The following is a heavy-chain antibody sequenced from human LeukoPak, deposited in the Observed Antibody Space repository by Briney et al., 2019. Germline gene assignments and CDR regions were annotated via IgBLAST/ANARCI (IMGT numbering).Heavy chain of an antibody. CDR1: GYTFTSYG. Sequence: WASVKVSCKASGYTFTSYGISWVRQAPGQGLEWMGWINPNSGGTNYAQKFQARVTMTRDTSISTAYMELSSLRSDDTAVYYCAKDGSVYSSSIYYFDYWGQGTLVTVSS. D-gene: IGHD6-13*01. V-gene: IGHV1-2*02. J-gene: IGHJ4*02. CDR3: AKDGSVYSSSIYYFDY. CDR2: INPNSGGT.